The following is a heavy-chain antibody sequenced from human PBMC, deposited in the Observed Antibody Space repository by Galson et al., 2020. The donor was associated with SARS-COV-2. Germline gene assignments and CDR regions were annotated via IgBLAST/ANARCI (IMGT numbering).Heavy chain of an antibody. CDR1: GFSLSTSGMC. D-gene: IGHD3-22*01. V-gene: IGHV2-70*01. J-gene: IGHJ6*02. Sequence: SGPTLGKPTQTLTLTCTFSGFSLSTSGMCVSWIRQPPGKALEWLALIDWDDDKYYSTSLKTRLTISKDTSKNQVVLTSTNMDPVDTATYYCARIPVVVTIGYYYYYGMDVWGQGTTVTVSS. CDR3: ARIPVVVTIGYYYYYGMDV. CDR2: IDWDDDK.